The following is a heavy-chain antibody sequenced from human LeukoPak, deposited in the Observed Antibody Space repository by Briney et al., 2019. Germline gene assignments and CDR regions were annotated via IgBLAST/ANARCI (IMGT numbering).Heavy chain of an antibody. J-gene: IGHJ4*02. Sequence: SETLSLTCTVSGGSISSYYWSWIRQPPGKGLEWIGYVFHSGSTNYSPSLKSRVTISVDTSKNQFSLKLTSVTAADTAVYYCARDSSGYYRIDYWGQGTLVTVSS. CDR3: ARDSSGYYRIDY. CDR1: GGSISSYY. V-gene: IGHV4-59*08. CDR2: VFHSGST. D-gene: IGHD3-22*01.